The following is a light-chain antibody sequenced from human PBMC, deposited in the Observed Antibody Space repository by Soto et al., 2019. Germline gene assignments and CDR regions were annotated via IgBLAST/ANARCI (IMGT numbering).Light chain of an antibody. J-gene: IGLJ1*01. V-gene: IGLV2-8*01. CDR1: SSDVGAHNF. Sequence: QSVLTQPPSASGSPGQSVTISCTGTSSDVGAHNFVSWHQQHPGKAPKPMVYEVSKRPSGVPDRFSGSKSGNTASLTVSGLQAEDEADYYCSSYAGSNNYVFGTGTRSPS. CDR3: SSYAGSNNYV. CDR2: EVS.